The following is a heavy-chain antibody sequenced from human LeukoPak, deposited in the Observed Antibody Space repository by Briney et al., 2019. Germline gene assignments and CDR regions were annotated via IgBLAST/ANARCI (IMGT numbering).Heavy chain of an antibody. CDR1: GYTFTSYY. CDR2: ISAYNGNT. CDR3: AIQDVNYYYYGMDV. Sequence: ASVTVSCKASGYTFTSYYMHWVRQAPGQGLEWMGWISAYNGNTNYAQKLQGRVTMTTDTSTSTAYMELRSLRSDDTAVYYCAIQDVNYYYYGMDVWGQGTTVTVSS. V-gene: IGHV1-18*04. J-gene: IGHJ6*02.